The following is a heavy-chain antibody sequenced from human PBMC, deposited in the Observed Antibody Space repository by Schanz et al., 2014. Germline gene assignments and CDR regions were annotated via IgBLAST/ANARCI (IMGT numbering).Heavy chain of an antibody. CDR1: GFSFSVSW. CDR3: TRDRAYHSVDY. D-gene: IGHD3-16*01. J-gene: IGHJ4*02. Sequence: PLVEFGGGLVQPGGSLRLSCEASGFSFSVSWMNWVRQAPGKGLEWVATIKEDGSQKYYLDSVKGRFTISRDNARNSLYLQMTSLRAEDTAVYYCTRDRAYHSVDYWGQGTLVTVSS. V-gene: IGHV3-7*01. CDR2: IKEDGSQK.